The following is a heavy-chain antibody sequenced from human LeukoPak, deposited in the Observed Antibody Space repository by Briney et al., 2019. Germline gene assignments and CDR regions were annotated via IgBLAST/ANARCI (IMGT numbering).Heavy chain of an antibody. V-gene: IGHV1-18*04. CDR3: AREFSGRYPPSYFDY. D-gene: IGHD1-26*01. CDR1: GYTFTSYY. Sequence: GASVKVSCKASGYTFTSYYMHWVRQAPGQGLEWMGWISADNGNTNYAQKLQGRVTVTTDTSTSTAYMELRSLRSDDTAVYYCAREFSGRYPPSYFDYWGQGTLVTVSS. CDR2: ISADNGNT. J-gene: IGHJ4*02.